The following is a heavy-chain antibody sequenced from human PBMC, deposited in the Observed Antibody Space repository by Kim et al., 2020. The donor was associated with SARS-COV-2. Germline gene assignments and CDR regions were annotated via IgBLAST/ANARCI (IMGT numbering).Heavy chain of an antibody. D-gene: IGHD2-15*01. J-gene: IGHJ3*02. Sequence: SQTLSLTCAISGDSVSSNSAAWNWIRQSPSRGLEWLGRTYYRSKWYNDYAVSVKSRITINPDTSKNQFSLQLNSVTPEDTAVYYCASEIGVVVVAAREYYDAFDIWGQGTMVTVSS. V-gene: IGHV6-1*01. CDR2: TYYRSKWYN. CDR3: ASEIGVVVVAAREYYDAFDI. CDR1: GDSVSSNSAA.